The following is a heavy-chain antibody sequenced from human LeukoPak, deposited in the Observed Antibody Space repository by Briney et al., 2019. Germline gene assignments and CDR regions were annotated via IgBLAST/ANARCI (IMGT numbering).Heavy chain of an antibody. CDR1: GGSISSGSYY. CDR2: IYTSGST. CDR3: ARRRFHARIDY. Sequence: NPSQTLSLTCTVSGGSISSGSYYWSWIRQPAGKGLEWIGRIYTSGSTNYNPSLKSRVTISVDTSKNQFSLKLSSVTAADTAVYYCARRRFHARIDYWGQGTLVTVSS. D-gene: IGHD2-8*01. J-gene: IGHJ4*02. V-gene: IGHV4-61*02.